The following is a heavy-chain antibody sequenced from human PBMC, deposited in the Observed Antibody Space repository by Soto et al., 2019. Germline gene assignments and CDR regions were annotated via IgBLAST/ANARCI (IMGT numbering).Heavy chain of an antibody. CDR1: GFTFSPYA. V-gene: IGHV3-30-3*01. CDR3: ARDSHCGGDGSLYYFDY. D-gene: IGHD2-21*02. Sequence: QVQLVESGGGVVQPGRPLRLSCAASGFTFSPYAMYWVRQAPGKGLEWVAVISYGGSKKYYADSVKGRFTISRDNPKNRLYLQMNSLRADDTAVYYCARDSHCGGDGSLYYFDYWGQGTLVTVSS. CDR2: ISYGGSKK. J-gene: IGHJ4*02.